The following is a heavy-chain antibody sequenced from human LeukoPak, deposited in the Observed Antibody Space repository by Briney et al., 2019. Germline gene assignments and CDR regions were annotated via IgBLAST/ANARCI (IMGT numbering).Heavy chain of an antibody. J-gene: IGHJ4*02. CDR2: VSVSGDST. Sequence: GGSLRLSCTASGFTFSIYAMSWVRQAPGKGLEWVSTVSVSGDSTYYADSVKGRFTISRDNSKNTLYLQMNSLRAEDTAVYYCAKFALAGDDPYFDYWGQGTLVTVSS. CDR3: AKFALAGDDPYFDY. CDR1: GFTFSIYA. D-gene: IGHD6-19*01. V-gene: IGHV3-23*01.